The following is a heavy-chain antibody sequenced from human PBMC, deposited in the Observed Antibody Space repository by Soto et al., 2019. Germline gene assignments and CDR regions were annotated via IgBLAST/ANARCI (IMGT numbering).Heavy chain of an antibody. CDR1: GYTFTSYG. Sequence: ASVKVSCKASGYTFTSYGISWVRQAPGQGLEWMGWISAYNGNTNYAQKLQGRVTMTTDTSTSTAYMELRSLRSDDTAVYYCARFCCNCHGEYCYGMDVWAQGTTDTV. V-gene: IGHV1-18*04. CDR2: ISAYNGNT. D-gene: IGHD1-20*01. J-gene: IGHJ6*02. CDR3: ARFCCNCHGEYCYGMDV.